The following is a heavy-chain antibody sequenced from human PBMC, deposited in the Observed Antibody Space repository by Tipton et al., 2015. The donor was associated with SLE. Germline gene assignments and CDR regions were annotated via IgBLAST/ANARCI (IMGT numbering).Heavy chain of an antibody. J-gene: IGHJ2*01. CDR1: GFTFSSYE. Sequence: SLRLSCAASGFTFSSYEMNWVRQAPGKGLEWVSYISSSSSYTNYADSVKGRFTISRDNAKNSLYLQMNSLRAEDTAVYYCARTPSRSSGYFDLWGRGTLVTVSS. V-gene: IGHV3-48*03. CDR2: ISSSSSYT. CDR3: ARTPSRSSGYFDL.